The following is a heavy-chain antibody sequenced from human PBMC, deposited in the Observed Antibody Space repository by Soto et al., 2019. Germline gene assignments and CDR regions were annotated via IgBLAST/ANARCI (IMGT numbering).Heavy chain of an antibody. D-gene: IGHD7-27*01. Sequence: EVQLVESGGGLVQPGGSLRLSCATSGFILSDCAMNWVRQAPGKGLEWVSYISSSSSVIDYADSVKGRFTVSRDNARNSLYLQMNSLRAEGTAVYYCARDLSWGSNWYYYMDVWGKGTPVTVSS. V-gene: IGHV3-48*01. CDR1: GFILSDCA. J-gene: IGHJ6*03. CDR3: ARDLSWGSNWYYYMDV. CDR2: ISSSSSVI.